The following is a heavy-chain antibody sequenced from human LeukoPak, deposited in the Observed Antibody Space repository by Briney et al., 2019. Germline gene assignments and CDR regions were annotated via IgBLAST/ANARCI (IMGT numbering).Heavy chain of an antibody. D-gene: IGHD4-17*01. J-gene: IGHJ6*02. V-gene: IGHV3-30*04. CDR2: ISYDGSNK. CDR3: ARSFGDYLGFYYYYGMDV. CDR1: GFTFSSYA. Sequence: GGSLRLSCAASGFTFSSYAMHWVRQAPGEGLEWVAVISYDGSNKYYADSVKGRFTISRDNAKNSLYLQMNSLRAEDTAVYYCARSFGDYLGFYYYYGMDVWGQGTTVTVSS.